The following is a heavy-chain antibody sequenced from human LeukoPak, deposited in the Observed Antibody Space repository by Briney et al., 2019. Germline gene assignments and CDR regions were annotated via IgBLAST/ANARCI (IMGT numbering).Heavy chain of an antibody. CDR3: ARDYNAFDY. V-gene: IGHV1-2*02. CDR2: INPNSGGT. CDR1: GYTFTGHY. D-gene: IGHD3-10*01. Sequence: ASVTVSCKASGYTFTGHYMHWVRQAPGQGLEWMGWINPNSGGTNYAQKFQGRVTMTRDTSISTAYMELSRLRSDDTAVYYCARDYNAFDYWGQGTLVTVSS. J-gene: IGHJ4*02.